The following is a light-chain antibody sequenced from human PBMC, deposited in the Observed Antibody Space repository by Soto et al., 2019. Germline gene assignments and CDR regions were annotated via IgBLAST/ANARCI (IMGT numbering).Light chain of an antibody. CDR1: QSVKTF. V-gene: IGKV3-20*01. J-gene: IGKJ1*01. Sequence: EIVLTQSPATLSLSPWERATLSCRASQSVKTFLVWYQQRPGQAPRLLIYGASSRATGIPDRFSGSGSGTDFTLTISRLEPEDFAVYYCQQYHSSVWTFGQGTKVDIK. CDR2: GAS. CDR3: QQYHSSVWT.